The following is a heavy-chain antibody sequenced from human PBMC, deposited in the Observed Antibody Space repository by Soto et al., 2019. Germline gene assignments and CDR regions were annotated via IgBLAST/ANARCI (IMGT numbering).Heavy chain of an antibody. Sequence: SETLSLTCAVSGYSMTSGYYWGWVRQPPGKGLEWLGSIYHGGSIYYNPSLKSRVTISLDTSKNHFSLDLTSVTAADTAVYYCAGIFDYYGMDVWGQGTTVTVSS. D-gene: IGHD3-3*01. V-gene: IGHV4-38-2*01. CDR1: GYSMTSGYY. J-gene: IGHJ6*02. CDR2: IYHGGSI. CDR3: AGIFDYYGMDV.